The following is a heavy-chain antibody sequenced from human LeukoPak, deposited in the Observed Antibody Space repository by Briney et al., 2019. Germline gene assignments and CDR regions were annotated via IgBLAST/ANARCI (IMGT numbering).Heavy chain of an antibody. V-gene: IGHV3-30*14. D-gene: IGHD2-2*01. CDR3: VKCYGQRNYYYYGMDV. CDR1: GFTFSSYA. CDR2: ISYDGSNK. Sequence: GRSLRLSCAASGFTFSSYAMHWVRQAPGKGLEWVAVISYDGSNKYYADSVKGRFTISRDNSKNTLYLQMSSLRAEDTAVYYCVKCYGQRNYYYYGMDVWGQGTTVTVSS. J-gene: IGHJ6*02.